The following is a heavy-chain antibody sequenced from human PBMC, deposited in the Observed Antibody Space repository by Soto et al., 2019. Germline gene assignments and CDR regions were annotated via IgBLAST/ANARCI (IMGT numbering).Heavy chain of an antibody. J-gene: IGHJ5*02. CDR1: GYTFTANY. Sequence: VASVKVSCKASGYTFTANYIHWVRQAPGQGLEWMGWINSNSGGTKYAQNFQGRVTLTRDTSISTVYMDLSRLISDDTAVYYCARGTGTSWFDPWGQGTLVTVYS. V-gene: IGHV1-2*02. CDR2: INSNSGGT. D-gene: IGHD1-7*01. CDR3: ARGTGTSWFDP.